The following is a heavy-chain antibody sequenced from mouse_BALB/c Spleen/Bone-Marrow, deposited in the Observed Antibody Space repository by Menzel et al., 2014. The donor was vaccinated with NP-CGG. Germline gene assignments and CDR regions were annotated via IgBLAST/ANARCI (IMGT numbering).Heavy chain of an antibody. CDR2: INPGSDSS. D-gene: IGHD2-4*01. CDR3: ARAIYYDYDDGGPLAY. J-gene: IGHJ3*01. CDR1: AYAFTNYL. V-gene: IGHV1-54*01. Sequence: QVQLQQSGAELVRPGTSVKVSCKASAYAFTNYLIEWIKKRPGQGLEWIGAINPGSDSSTYNEKFRGKATLTADNSSSTAYMQLSSLTSDDSAVYFCARAIYYDYDDGGPLAYWGQGTLVTVSA.